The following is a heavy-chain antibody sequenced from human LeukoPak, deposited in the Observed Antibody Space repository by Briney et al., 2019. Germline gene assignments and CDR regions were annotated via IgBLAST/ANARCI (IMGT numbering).Heavy chain of an antibody. Sequence: GASVKVSCKASGYTFTGYYMHWVRQAPGQGLEWMGWINPNSGGTNYAQKFQGRVTMTRDTSISTAYMELSRLRSDDTAVYYCARGSIVVVVAATVDYWGQGTLVTVSS. V-gene: IGHV1-2*02. CDR2: INPNSGGT. CDR3: ARGSIVVVVAATVDY. CDR1: GYTFTGYY. J-gene: IGHJ4*02. D-gene: IGHD2-15*01.